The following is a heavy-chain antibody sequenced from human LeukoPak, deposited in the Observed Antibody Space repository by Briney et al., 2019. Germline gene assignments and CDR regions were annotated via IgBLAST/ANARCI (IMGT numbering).Heavy chain of an antibody. V-gene: IGHV3-7*03. CDR1: GFTFGKYW. J-gene: IGHJ4*02. CDR2: IKLDGSEK. D-gene: IGHD3-3*01. Sequence: GGSLRLSCVASGFTFGKYWMSWVRKAPGKGLEWVANIKLDGSEKNYVDSVKGRFTISRDNTKNSLYLQMNSLRVEDTAVFYCARDQYDTWSRRGNFDSWGQGTLVIVSS. CDR3: ARDQYDTWSRRGNFDS.